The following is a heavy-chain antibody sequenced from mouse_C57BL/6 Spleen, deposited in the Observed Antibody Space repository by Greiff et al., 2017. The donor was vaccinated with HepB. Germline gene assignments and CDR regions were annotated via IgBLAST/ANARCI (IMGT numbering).Heavy chain of an antibody. J-gene: IGHJ2*01. V-gene: IGHV1-55*01. CDR1: GYTFTSYW. CDR3: ARGDSSGVGGDY. Sequence: VQLQQPGAELVKPGASVKMSCKASGYTFTSYWITWVKQRPGQGLEWIGDIYPGSGSTNYNEKFKSKATLTVDTSSSTAYMQLSSLTSEDSAVYYCARGDSSGVGGDYWGQGTTLTVSS. CDR2: IYPGSGST. D-gene: IGHD3-2*02.